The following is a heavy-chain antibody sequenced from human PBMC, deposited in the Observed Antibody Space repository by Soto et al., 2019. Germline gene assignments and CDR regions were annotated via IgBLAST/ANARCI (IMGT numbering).Heavy chain of an antibody. J-gene: IGHJ5*02. CDR1: GGSISSGDYY. CDR2: IYYSGST. D-gene: IGHD3-3*01. CDR3: ARVGYYDFWSGYYRTHWFDP. Sequence: PSETLSLTCTVSGGSISSGDYYWSWIRQPPGKGLEWIGYIYYSGSTYYNPSLKSRVTISVDTSKNQCSLKLSSVTAADTAVYYCARVGYYDFWSGYYRTHWFDPWGQGTLVTVSS. V-gene: IGHV4-30-4*01.